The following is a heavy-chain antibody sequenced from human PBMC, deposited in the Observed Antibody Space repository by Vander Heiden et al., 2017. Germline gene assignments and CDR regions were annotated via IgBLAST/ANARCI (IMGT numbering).Heavy chain of an antibody. CDR1: VFTFSSYG. CDR3: ARGSEWLRLWDWFDP. Sequence: QVQLVESGGGVVQPGRSLRLSCAASVFTFSSYGMHWVRQAPGKGLEWVAVIWYDGSNKYYADSVKGRFTISRDNSKNTLYLQMNSLRAEDTAVYYCARGSEWLRLWDWFDPWGQGTLVTVSS. J-gene: IGHJ5*02. D-gene: IGHD5-12*01. V-gene: IGHV3-33*01. CDR2: IWYDGSNK.